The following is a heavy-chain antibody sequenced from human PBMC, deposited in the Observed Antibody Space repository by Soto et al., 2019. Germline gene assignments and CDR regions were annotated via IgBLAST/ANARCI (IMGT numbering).Heavy chain of an antibody. CDR1: GYTFTSYY. CDR3: ARCGLERHYYFDF. J-gene: IGHJ4*02. Sequence: QVQLVQSGAEVKKPGASVKVSCKASGYTFTSYYMHWVRQAPGQGLEWMGIINPSGGSTSYAQKFQGGVTMTRDTSTSTVYMELSSLRSEDTAVYYCARCGLERHYYFDFWGQGTLVTVSS. CDR2: INPSGGST. D-gene: IGHD1-1*01. V-gene: IGHV1-46*01.